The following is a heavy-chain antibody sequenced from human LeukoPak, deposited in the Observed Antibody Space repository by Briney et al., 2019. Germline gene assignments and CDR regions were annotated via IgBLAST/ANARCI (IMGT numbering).Heavy chain of an antibody. CDR1: GLPFRSFP. D-gene: IGHD3-9*01. J-gene: IGHJ4*02. CDR2: ISASGATT. Sequence: PGGPLNPPCEAPGLPFRSFPRSWSARPPGRGWGGAAAISASGATTKYADSVKGRFAISRDNSKNMLYLQMNSLRAEDTAVYYCTKDWYDILTGTFDYWGQGTLVTVSA. CDR3: TKDWYDILTGTFDY. V-gene: IGHV3-23*01.